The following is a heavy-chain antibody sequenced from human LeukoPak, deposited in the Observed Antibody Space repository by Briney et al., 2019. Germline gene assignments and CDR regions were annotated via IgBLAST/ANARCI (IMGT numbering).Heavy chain of an antibody. V-gene: IGHV4-39*07. CDR3: ARDANRIFGVVFTDSYYMDV. CDR2: IYYSGST. J-gene: IGHJ6*03. Sequence: SETLSLTCTVSGGSISSSSYYWGWIRQPPGKGLEWIGSIYYSGSTYYNPSLKSRVTISVDTSKNQFSLKLSSVTAADTAVYYCARDANRIFGVVFTDSYYMDVWAKGPRSPSP. D-gene: IGHD3-3*01. CDR1: GGSISSSSYY.